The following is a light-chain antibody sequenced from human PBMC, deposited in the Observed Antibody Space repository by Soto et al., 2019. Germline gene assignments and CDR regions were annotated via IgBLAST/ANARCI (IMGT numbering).Light chain of an antibody. CDR1: QSVSSSY. V-gene: IGKV3-20*01. CDR3: QQYGSSPT. CDR2: GAS. Sequence: EIVLTQCPGTLSLSPGERSTLSCRASQSVSSSYLVWYQQKPGQAPRLLIYGASSRATGIPDRFSGSGSGTDFTLTISRLEPEDFAVYYCQQYGSSPTFGQGTKV. J-gene: IGKJ1*01.